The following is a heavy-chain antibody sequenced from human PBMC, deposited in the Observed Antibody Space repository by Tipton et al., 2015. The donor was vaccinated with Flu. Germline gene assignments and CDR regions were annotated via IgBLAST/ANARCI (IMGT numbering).Heavy chain of an antibody. CDR2: VYFNGAT. CDR3: ARVPRGDGFIGYYYGLDV. CDR1: GGSMTYLY. D-gene: IGHD3-16*01. V-gene: IGHV4-59*11. J-gene: IGHJ6*02. Sequence: TLSLTCTVSGGSMTYLYWSWIRQSPGKGLEWIGYVYFNGATGYNPSLRSRVTISVDTAKNQFSLRLDSATAADTAIYYCARVPRGDGFIGYYYGLDVWGQGTTVTVSS.